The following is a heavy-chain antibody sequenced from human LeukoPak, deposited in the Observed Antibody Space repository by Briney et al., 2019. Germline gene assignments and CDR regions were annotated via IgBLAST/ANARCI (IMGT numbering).Heavy chain of an antibody. Sequence: SETLSLTCTVSGTSNTNYYWAWIRQTPGKGLEWIGYIYPDGSTKYNPSLKSRGAISVDTSNNQFSLKVTSMTAADTAVYYCARQDYWGWFAPWGQGTLVIVSS. D-gene: IGHD3-16*01. CDR2: IYPDGST. CDR1: GTSNTNYY. J-gene: IGHJ5*02. V-gene: IGHV4-4*09. CDR3: ARQDYWGWFAP.